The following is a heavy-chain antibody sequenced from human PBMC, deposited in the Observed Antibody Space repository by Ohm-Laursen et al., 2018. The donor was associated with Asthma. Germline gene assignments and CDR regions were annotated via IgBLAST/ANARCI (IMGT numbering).Heavy chain of an antibody. J-gene: IGHJ4*02. CDR2: IKPDGTEN. CDR1: GFTFSDYY. D-gene: IGHD1-1*01. CDR3: ARDSGWNALDH. Sequence: SLRLSCTASGFTFSDYYMSWIRQAPGKGLEWVANIKPDGTENAYLDSVRGRFTISKDNAKNSLFLQMNSLRGEDTALYYCARDSGWNALDHWGQGTLVSVSS. V-gene: IGHV3-7*05.